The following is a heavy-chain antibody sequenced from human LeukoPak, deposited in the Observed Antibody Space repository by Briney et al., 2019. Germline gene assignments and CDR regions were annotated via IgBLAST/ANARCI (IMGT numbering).Heavy chain of an antibody. CDR3: AKDQRGWPFDY. J-gene: IGHJ4*02. CDR1: GFTFSSYG. CDR2: ISYDGSNK. D-gene: IGHD6-19*01. V-gene: IGHV3-30*18. Sequence: PGRSLRLSCAASGFTFSSYGMHWVRQAPGKGLEWVAVISYDGSNKYYADSVKGRFTISRDNSKNTLYLQMNSLRAEDTAVYYCAKDQRGWPFDYWGQGTLLTVSS.